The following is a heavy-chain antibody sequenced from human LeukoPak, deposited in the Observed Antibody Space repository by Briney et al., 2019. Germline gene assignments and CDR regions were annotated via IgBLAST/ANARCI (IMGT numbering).Heavy chain of an antibody. J-gene: IGHJ4*02. V-gene: IGHV4-4*07. CDR1: GGSISNYY. D-gene: IGHD6-19*01. CDR3: ARAAEYSSGWYHFDF. Sequence: SETLSLTCTVSGGSISNYYWTWIRQPPGKGLEWIGRIYTSGGTNYNPSLKSRVTMSVDTTTNQFSLKLSSVTAADTAMYYWARAAEYSSGWYHFDFWGQGILVTVSA. CDR2: IYTSGGT.